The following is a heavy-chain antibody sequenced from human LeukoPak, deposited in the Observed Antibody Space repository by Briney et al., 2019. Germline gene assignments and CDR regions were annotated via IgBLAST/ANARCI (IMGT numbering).Heavy chain of an antibody. CDR1: GFKFDRYT. J-gene: IGHJ4*02. V-gene: IGHV3-43*01. Sequence: SGGSLRLSCAPSGFKFDRYTIQWVSQAQGRGLEWVALAGSAGGTTIYSDSVRGRFTSSRYSGRKSLYLQMNSLTTDDTAIYFCAKELDTMFLDDWGQGTLVTVSS. D-gene: IGHD3-10*02. CDR3: AKELDTMFLDD. CDR2: AGSAGGTT.